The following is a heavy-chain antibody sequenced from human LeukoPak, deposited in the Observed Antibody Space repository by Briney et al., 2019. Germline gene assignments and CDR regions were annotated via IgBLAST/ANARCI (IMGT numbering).Heavy chain of an antibody. CDR2: IDSDGTLK. CDR1: GFTFRSYT. CDR3: ARDYSSGWFGKGAY. D-gene: IGHD6-19*01. Sequence: GGSLRLSCSGSGFTFRSYTMAWVRQAPGKGLEWVSSIDSDGTLKYYADSLKGRFTISRDNANNSVYLQMNSLTADDSGLYFCARDYSSGWFGKGAYWGQGTRVLVSS. V-gene: IGHV3-21*06. J-gene: IGHJ4*02.